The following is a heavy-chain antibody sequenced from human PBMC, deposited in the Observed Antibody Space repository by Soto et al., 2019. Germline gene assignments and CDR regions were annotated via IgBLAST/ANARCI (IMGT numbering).Heavy chain of an antibody. CDR3: AIFPIRAVASIAYYFDY. Sequence: SETLSLTCTVSGGSVSSGSDYWSWIRQPPGKGLEWIGYIYYSGSTNYNPSLKSRVTISVDTSKNQFSLKLSSVTAADTAVYYFAIFPIRAVASIAYYFDYWGQGTLVTVSS. CDR2: IYYSGST. V-gene: IGHV4-61*01. J-gene: IGHJ4*02. CDR1: GGSVSSGSDY. D-gene: IGHD6-19*01.